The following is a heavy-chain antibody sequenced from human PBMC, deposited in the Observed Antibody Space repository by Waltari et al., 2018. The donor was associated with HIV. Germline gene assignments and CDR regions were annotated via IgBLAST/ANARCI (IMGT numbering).Heavy chain of an antibody. D-gene: IGHD3-10*01. J-gene: IGHJ3*01. CDR3: AREPFYGSGSYYNDAFDV. CDR2: ISNSGIT. CDR1: SGSITSHY. V-gene: IGHV4-59*11. Sequence: QLQLQESGPGLVKPSETLSLTCTVSSGSITSHYWAWIRQSPGKGLEWIGHISNSGITKYNPSLKIRITISVDTSESQFSLKLTSVTAADTAIYYCAREPFYGSGSYYNDAFDVWGQGTQVTVS.